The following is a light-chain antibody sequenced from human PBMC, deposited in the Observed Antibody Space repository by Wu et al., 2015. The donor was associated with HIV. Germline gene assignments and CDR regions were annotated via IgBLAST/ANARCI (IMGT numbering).Light chain of an antibody. CDR2: DAS. CDR3: QQYYSFPPA. J-gene: IGKJ4*01. V-gene: IGKV1-8*01. CDR1: QIISNY. Sequence: AIRITQSPSSLSASTGDRVTIICRASQIISNYLAWYQQKPGKAPKLLVYDASALQHGVPSRFSGSGSGTDFNLTISCLQSEDFATYYCQQYYSFPPAFGGGTKVEI.